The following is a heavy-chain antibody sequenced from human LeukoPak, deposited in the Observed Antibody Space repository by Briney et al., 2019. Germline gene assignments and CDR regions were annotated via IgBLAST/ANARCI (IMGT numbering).Heavy chain of an antibody. V-gene: IGHV1-2*02. Sequence: ASVKVSCKASGYTFTGYYMHWVRQAPGQGLEWMEWINPNSGGTNYAQKFQGRVTMTRDTSISTAYMELSRLRSDDTAVYYCAREITMIVVVISSSAFDIWGQGTMVTVSS. D-gene: IGHD3-22*01. CDR3: AREITMIVVVISSSAFDI. J-gene: IGHJ3*02. CDR2: INPNSGGT. CDR1: GYTFTGYY.